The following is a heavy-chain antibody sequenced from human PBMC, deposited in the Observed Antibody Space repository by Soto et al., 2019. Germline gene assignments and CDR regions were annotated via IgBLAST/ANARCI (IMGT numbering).Heavy chain of an antibody. J-gene: IGHJ5*02. Sequence: NPSETLSLTCTVSGGSISSSSYYWGWIRQPPGKGLEWIGSIYYSGSTYYNPSLKSRVTISVDTSKNQFSLKLSSVTAADTAVYYCARQGIVLMVYANWFDPWGQGTLVTVSS. CDR2: IYYSGST. D-gene: IGHD2-8*01. V-gene: IGHV4-39*01. CDR1: GGSISSSSYY. CDR3: ARQGIVLMVYANWFDP.